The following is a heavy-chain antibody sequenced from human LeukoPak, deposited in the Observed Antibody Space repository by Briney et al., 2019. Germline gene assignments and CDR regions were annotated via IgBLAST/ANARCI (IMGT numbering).Heavy chain of an antibody. V-gene: IGHV1-3*01. CDR2: INAGNGNT. CDR1: GYTFTSYA. D-gene: IGHD3-10*01. J-gene: IGHJ4*02. CDR3: ARDHGSGDFDY. Sequence: ASVKVSCKASGYTFTSYAMHWVRQAPGQRLEWMGWINAGNGNTKYSQKFQGRVTINRDTSASTAYMELSSLRSEDTAVYYCARDHGSGDFDYWGQGTLVTVSS.